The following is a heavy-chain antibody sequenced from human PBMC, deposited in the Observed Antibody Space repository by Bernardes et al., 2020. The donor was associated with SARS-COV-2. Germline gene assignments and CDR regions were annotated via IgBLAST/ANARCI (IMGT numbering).Heavy chain of an antibody. CDR1: GFTFRYHW. V-gene: IGHV3-74*01. J-gene: IGHJ4*02. D-gene: IGHD2-15*01. Sequence: GGSLRLSCAVSGFTFRYHWMYWVRQAPGKGLVWVSRIDTDGTNSIYTDSVKGRFTISRDNAKNTLYLQMDSLRAEDTAVYYCARDGDVAALDYWGQGTLVTVSS. CDR2: IDTDGTNS. CDR3: ARDGDVAALDY.